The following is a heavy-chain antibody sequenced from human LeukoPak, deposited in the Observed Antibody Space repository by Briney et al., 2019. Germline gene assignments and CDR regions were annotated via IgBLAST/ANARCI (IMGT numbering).Heavy chain of an antibody. Sequence: PSETLSLTCAVSGGSISSGGYYWSWIRQPAGKGLEWIGRIYTSGSTNYNPSLKSRVTMSVDTSKNQFSLKLSSVTAADTAVYYCARDGTYYDFWSGYWYYGMDVWGQGTTVTVSS. CDR1: GGSISSGGYY. D-gene: IGHD3-3*01. CDR2: IYTSGST. J-gene: IGHJ6*02. V-gene: IGHV4-61*02. CDR3: ARDGTYYDFWSGYWYYGMDV.